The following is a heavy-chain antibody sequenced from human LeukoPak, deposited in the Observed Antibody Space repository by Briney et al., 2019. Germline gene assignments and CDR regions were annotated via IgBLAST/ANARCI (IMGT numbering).Heavy chain of an antibody. CDR2: IRSKAYGGTT. Sequence: PGGSLRLSCTASGFTFGDYAMSWFRQAPGKGLEWVGFIRSKAYGGTTEYAASVKGRFTISRDDSKSIAYLQMNSLKTEDTAVYYCTPYCSSTSCLTHYWGQGTLVTVSS. J-gene: IGHJ4*02. CDR1: GFTFGDYA. CDR3: TPYCSSTSCLTHY. D-gene: IGHD2-2*01. V-gene: IGHV3-49*03.